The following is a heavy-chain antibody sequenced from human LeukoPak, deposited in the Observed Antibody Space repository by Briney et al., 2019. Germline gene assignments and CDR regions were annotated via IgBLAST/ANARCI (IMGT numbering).Heavy chain of an antibody. J-gene: IGHJ4*02. CDR2: INTDGSST. V-gene: IGHV3-74*01. CDR1: GFIFSSYW. Sequence: GGSLRLSCAASGFIFSSYWMHWVRHAPGKGLAWVSRINTDGSSTSYADSVKGRFTISRDNAKNSLYLQMNSLRAEDTAVYYCARGSEAYCGGDCNPNDYWGQGTLVTVSS. D-gene: IGHD2-21*02. CDR3: ARGSEAYCGGDCNPNDY.